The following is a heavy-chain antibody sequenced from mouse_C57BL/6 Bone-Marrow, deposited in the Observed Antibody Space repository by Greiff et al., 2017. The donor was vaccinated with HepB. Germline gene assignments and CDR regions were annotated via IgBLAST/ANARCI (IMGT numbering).Heavy chain of an antibody. CDR1: GYTFTSYW. Sequence: QVQLKQPGAELVKPGASVKLSCKASGYTFTSYWMQWVKQRPGQGLEWIGEIDPSDSYTNYNQKFKGKATLTVDTSSSTAYMQLSSLTSEDSAVYYCAYYSNSFFAYWGQGTLVTVSA. CDR3: AYYSNSFFAY. V-gene: IGHV1-50*01. J-gene: IGHJ3*01. CDR2: IDPSDSYT. D-gene: IGHD2-5*01.